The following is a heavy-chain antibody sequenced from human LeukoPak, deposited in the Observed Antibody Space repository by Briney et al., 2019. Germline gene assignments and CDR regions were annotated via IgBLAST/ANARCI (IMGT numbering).Heavy chain of an antibody. V-gene: IGHV4-4*02. CDR2: IYHSGSS. D-gene: IGHD6-19*01. CDR1: GGSISSSNW. J-gene: IGHJ5*02. CDR3: ARGGTTVAGTFWFDP. Sequence: SETLSLTCAVSGGSISSSNWWSWVRQPPGKGLEWIGEIYHSGSSNYNPSLKSRVTISVDKSKSQFSLKLSSVTAADTAVYYCARGGTTVAGTFWFDPWGQGTLVTVSS.